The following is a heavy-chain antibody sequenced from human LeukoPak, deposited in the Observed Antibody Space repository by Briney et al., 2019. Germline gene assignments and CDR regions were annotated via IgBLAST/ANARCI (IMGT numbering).Heavy chain of an antibody. CDR3: AREGCTEDTPLALDY. CDR1: GFTFSSYG. J-gene: IGHJ4*02. CDR2: ILYDGSNK. V-gene: IGHV3-30*03. Sequence: GRSLRLSCAASGFTFSSYGMHWVRQAPGKGLEWVAHILYDGSNKNYADSVKGRFIISRDNSKNTLYLEMNSLRVEDTAMYYCAREGCTEDTPLALDYWGQGTLLRVSS. D-gene: IGHD5-18*01.